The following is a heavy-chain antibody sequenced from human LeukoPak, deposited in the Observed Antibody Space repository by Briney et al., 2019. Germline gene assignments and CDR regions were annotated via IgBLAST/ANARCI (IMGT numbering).Heavy chain of an antibody. CDR1: GFTFSSYW. Sequence: GGSLRLSCAAFGFTFSSYWMHWVRQAPGKGLVWVSRINSDGSSTSYADSVKGRFTISRDNAKNTLYLQMNSLRAEDTAVYYCARRGSGYDAAPTGMDVWGQGTTVTVSS. CDR3: ARRGSGYDAAPTGMDV. V-gene: IGHV3-74*01. D-gene: IGHD5-12*01. CDR2: INSDGSST. J-gene: IGHJ6*02.